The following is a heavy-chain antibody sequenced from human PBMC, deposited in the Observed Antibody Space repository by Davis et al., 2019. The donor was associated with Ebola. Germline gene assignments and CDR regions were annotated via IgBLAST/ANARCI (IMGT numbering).Heavy chain of an antibody. V-gene: IGHV4-30-4*01. CDR1: GGSISSGDYY. Sequence: MPSETLSLTCTVSGGSISSGDYYWSWIRQPPGKGLEWIGYIYYSGSTYYNPSLKSRVTISVDTSKNQFSLKLSSVTAADTAVYYCARGSSRLHSSSWYRYWGQGTLVTVSS. D-gene: IGHD6-13*01. CDR2: IYYSGST. CDR3: ARGSSRLHSSSWYRY. J-gene: IGHJ4*02.